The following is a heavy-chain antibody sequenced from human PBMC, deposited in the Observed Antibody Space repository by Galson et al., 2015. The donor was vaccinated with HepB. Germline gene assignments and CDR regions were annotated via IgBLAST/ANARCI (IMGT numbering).Heavy chain of an antibody. CDR2: TYYRSKWYN. CDR3: TRVRHLARGMDV. V-gene: IGHV6-1*01. J-gene: IGHJ6*02. D-gene: IGHD5-12*01. CDR1: GDSVSTNIVA. Sequence: CAISGDSVSTNIVAWNWIRQSPSRGLEWLGRTYYRSKWYNDYAVSVQRRITINPDTSRNQFSLQLNSVTPADTGVYYCTRVRHLARGMDVWGQGSTVTVSS.